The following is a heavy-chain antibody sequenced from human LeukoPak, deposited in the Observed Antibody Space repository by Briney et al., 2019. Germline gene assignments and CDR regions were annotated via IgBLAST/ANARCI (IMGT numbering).Heavy chain of an antibody. CDR2: ISGSGGST. Sequence: PGGSLRLSCAASGFTFSSYAMSWVRQAPGKGLEWVSAISGSGGSTYYADSVKGRFTISRDNSKNTLYLQMNSLRAEDTAVYYCAKDPGGSGSYYTDYWGQGTLVTVSS. J-gene: IGHJ4*02. D-gene: IGHD3-10*01. V-gene: IGHV3-23*01. CDR3: AKDPGGSGSYYTDY. CDR1: GFTFSSYA.